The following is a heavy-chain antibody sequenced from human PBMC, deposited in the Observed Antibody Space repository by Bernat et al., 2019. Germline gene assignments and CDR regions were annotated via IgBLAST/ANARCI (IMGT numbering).Heavy chain of an antibody. CDR1: GYRFTNYA. Sequence: QVQLVQSGAAVEKPGASVKISCKASGYRFTNYAIHWVRQAPGQSLEWMGWINAGNGDTKYSQKFQGRVTITKDTSAITTYMDLISLRSEDTAIYYCARGQGGRSAEGNNWFDPWGQGTLVTVSS. J-gene: IGHJ5*02. D-gene: IGHD3-3*01. V-gene: IGHV1-3*01. CDR2: INAGNGDT. CDR3: ARGQGGRSAEGNNWFDP.